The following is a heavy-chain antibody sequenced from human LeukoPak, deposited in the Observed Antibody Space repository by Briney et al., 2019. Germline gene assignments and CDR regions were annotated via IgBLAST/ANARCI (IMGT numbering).Heavy chain of an antibody. CDR2: ISAYKGNT. D-gene: IGHD3-3*01. J-gene: IGHJ4*02. V-gene: IGHV1-18*01. CDR1: GYTFTSYG. CDR3: ARAGTYDFWSGYLRGHFDY. Sequence: ASVKVSCKASGYTFTSYGISWVRQAPGQGLEWMGWISAYKGNTNYAQKLQGRVTMTTDTSTSTAYMELRSLRSDDTAVYYCARAGTYDFWSGYLRGHFDYWGQGTLVTVSS.